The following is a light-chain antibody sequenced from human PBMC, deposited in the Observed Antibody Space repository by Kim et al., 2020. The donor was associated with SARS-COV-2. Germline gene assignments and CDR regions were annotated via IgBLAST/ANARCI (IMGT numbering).Light chain of an antibody. V-gene: IGKV3-11*01. J-gene: IGKJ2*03. CDR3: QQRSNWPPLYS. Sequence: SPGERATRSCRASQSVSSYLAWYQQTPGQAPRLLIYDASNRATGIPARFSGSGSGTDFTLTISSLEPEDFAVYYCQQRSNWPPLYSFGQGTKLEI. CDR1: QSVSSY. CDR2: DAS.